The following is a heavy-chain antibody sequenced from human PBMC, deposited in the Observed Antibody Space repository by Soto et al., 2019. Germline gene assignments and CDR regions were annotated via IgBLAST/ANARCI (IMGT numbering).Heavy chain of an antibody. CDR1: GGSFSGYY. CDR3: ARGSRVKIPAASGRDYYYHGLDV. V-gene: IGHV4-34*01. D-gene: IGHD6-25*01. CDR2: INHRGST. Sequence: QVQLQQWGAGLLKPSETLSLTCAVYGGSFSGYYWNWIRQPPGKGLEWIGEINHRGSTNYNPSLKRRVTISVDTSKHQFSLKLNSVTAADTAVYYCARGSRVKIPAASGRDYYYHGLDVWGQGTAVTVSS. J-gene: IGHJ6*02.